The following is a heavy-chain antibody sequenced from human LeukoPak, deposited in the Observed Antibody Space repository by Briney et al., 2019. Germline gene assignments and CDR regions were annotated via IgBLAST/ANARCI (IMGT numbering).Heavy chain of an antibody. Sequence: PGGSLRLSCEASGFNFDDYSMDWVRRGPGKGLEWVSRISWDGDGTYYADSVKGRFTISRDNSKNSLYLQMDSLRTGDTAFYFCAKERGGNSASFDYWGQGTLVTVSS. V-gene: IGHV3-43*01. CDR3: AKERGGNSASFDY. CDR2: ISWDGDGT. CDR1: GFNFDDYS. J-gene: IGHJ4*02. D-gene: IGHD4-23*01.